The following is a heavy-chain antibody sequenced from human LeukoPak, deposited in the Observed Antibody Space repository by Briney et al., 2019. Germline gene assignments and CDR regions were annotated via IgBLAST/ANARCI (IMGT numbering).Heavy chain of an antibody. J-gene: IGHJ5*02. Sequence: GGSLRLSCAASGFTFSSYWMSWVRQAPGKGLEWVANIKQDGSEKYYVDSVKGRFTISRDNAKNSLYLQTNSLRAEDTAVYYCAGGNVLLWFGEVSNWFDPWGQGTLVTVSS. V-gene: IGHV3-7*04. D-gene: IGHD3-10*01. CDR1: GFTFSSYW. CDR3: AGGNVLLWFGEVSNWFDP. CDR2: IKQDGSEK.